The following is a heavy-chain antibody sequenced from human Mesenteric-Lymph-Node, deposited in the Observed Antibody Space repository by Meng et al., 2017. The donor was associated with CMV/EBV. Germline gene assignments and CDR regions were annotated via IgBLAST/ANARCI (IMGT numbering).Heavy chain of an antibody. J-gene: IGHJ4*02. D-gene: IGHD4-11*01. V-gene: IGHV3-23*01. CDR1: GFTFSNYG. Sequence: GGSLRLSCAASGFTFSNYGMTWVRQAPGKGLEWVASISASAIGTYYADSVKGRFTISRDNSKNTLYLQMNSLRAEDTAVYNCAKDLRAWSTTVFDYWGQGTLVTVSS. CDR3: AKDLRAWSTTVFDY. CDR2: ISASAIGT.